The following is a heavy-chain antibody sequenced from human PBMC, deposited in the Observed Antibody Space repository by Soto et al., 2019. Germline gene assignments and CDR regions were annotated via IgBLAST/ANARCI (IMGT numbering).Heavy chain of an antibody. J-gene: IGHJ6*02. CDR1: GFTFSSYA. V-gene: IGHV3-23*01. D-gene: IGHD6-19*01. CDR3: ARDINSGWQIYYYYGMDV. Sequence: PGGSLRLSCAASGFTFSSYAMSWVRQAPGKGLEWVSAISGSGGSTYYADSVKGRFTISRDNSKNTLYLQMNSLRAEDTAVYYCARDINSGWQIYYYYGMDVWGQGTTVTVSS. CDR2: ISGSGGST.